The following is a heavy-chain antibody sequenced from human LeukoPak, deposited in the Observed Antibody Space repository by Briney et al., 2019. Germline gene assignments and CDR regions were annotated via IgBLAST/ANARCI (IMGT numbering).Heavy chain of an antibody. V-gene: IGHV1-24*01. CDR2: FDPEDGET. CDR1: GYTLTELS. D-gene: IGHD1-26*01. Sequence: ASVKVSCKVSGYTLTELSMHWVRQAPGKGLEWMGGFDPEDGETIYAQKFQGRVTMTEDTSTDTAYMELSSLRSEDTAVYYCATDRAGRAYYYDGMDVWGQGTTVTVSS. CDR3: ATDRAGRAYYYDGMDV. J-gene: IGHJ6*02.